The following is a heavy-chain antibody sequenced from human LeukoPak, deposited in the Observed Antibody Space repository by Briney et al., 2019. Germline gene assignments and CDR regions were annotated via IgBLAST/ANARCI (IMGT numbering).Heavy chain of an antibody. CDR1: GFTFSDYY. J-gene: IGHJ4*02. V-gene: IGHV3-11*06. CDR2: ISSSSSYT. CDR3: ARDHNDYDFWSGYYTFHY. Sequence: GGSLRLSCEASGFTFSDYYMSWIRQAPGKGLEWVSYISSSSSYTNYADSVKGRFTISRDNAKNSLYLQMNGLRAEDTAVYYCARDHNDYDFWSGYYTFHYWGQGTLVTVSS. D-gene: IGHD3-3*01.